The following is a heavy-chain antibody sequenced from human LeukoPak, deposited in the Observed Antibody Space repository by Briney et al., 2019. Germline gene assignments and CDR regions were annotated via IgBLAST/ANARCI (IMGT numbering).Heavy chain of an antibody. CDR3: ARIMDGYDY. D-gene: IGHD5-18*01. Sequence: SETLSLTCTVSGYSIRSDYYWGWIRQPPGQGLEWIGSIYHSGSTYYNPSLESRVTISVDTSKNQFSLKVTSVTAADTAVYYCARIMDGYDYWGQGTLVTVSS. CDR1: GYSIRSDYY. J-gene: IGHJ4*02. CDR2: IYHSGST. V-gene: IGHV4-38-2*02.